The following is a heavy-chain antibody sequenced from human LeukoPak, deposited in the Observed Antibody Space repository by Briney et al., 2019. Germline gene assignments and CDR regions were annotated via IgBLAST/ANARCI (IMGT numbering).Heavy chain of an antibody. CDR2: ICGSGGSS. D-gene: IGHD3-22*01. CDR1: GFTFSSYA. CDR3: AKYSSGYYPLDAFDI. J-gene: IGHJ3*02. Sequence: PGGSLRLSCAASGFTFSSYAMSWVRQAPGKGLEWVSAICGSGGSSYYETTVKGGFTISRDNSKNTLYLQMNSLRAEDTAVYYCAKYSSGYYPLDAFDIWGQGTMVTVSS. V-gene: IGHV3-23*01.